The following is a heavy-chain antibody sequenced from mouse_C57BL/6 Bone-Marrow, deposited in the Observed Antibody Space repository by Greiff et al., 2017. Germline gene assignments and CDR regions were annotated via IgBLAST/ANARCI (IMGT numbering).Heavy chain of an antibody. V-gene: IGHV1-69*01. D-gene: IGHD1-1*01. CDR2: IDPSDSYT. CDR3: ARWVYGSSSRGPYFDY. J-gene: IGHJ2*01. Sequence: VQLQQPGAELVMPGASVKLSCKASGYTFTSYWMHWVKQRPGQGLEWIGEIDPSDSYTNYNQKFKGKSTLTVDKSSSTAYMQLSSLTSEDSAVYYCARWVYGSSSRGPYFDYWGQGTTLTVSS. CDR1: GYTFTSYW.